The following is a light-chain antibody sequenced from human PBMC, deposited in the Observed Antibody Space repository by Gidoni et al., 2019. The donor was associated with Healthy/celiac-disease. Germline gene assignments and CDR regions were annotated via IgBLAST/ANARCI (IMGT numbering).Light chain of an antibody. CDR2: DVS. J-gene: IGLJ2*01. CDR1: SSDVGGYNY. CDR3: SSYTSSSTL. Sequence: QSALTQPASVSGSPGQSITISCTGTSSDVGGYNYFSWYQQHPGKAPKLMIDDVSNRPSGVSNRFSGSKSGNTASLTISGRQAEDEADYYCSSYTSSSTLFGGGTKLTVL. V-gene: IGLV2-14*03.